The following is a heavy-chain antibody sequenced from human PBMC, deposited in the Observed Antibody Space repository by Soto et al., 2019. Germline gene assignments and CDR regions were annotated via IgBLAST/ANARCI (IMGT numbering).Heavy chain of an antibody. CDR2: INPNSGGT. V-gene: IGHV1-2*04. Sequence: GASVKVSCKASGYTFTGYYMHWVRQAPGQGLEWMGWINPNSGGTNYAQKFQGWVTMTRDTSISTAYMELSRLRSDDSAVYYCARVTQDFYYGMDVWGQGTTVTVS. CDR1: GYTFTGYY. J-gene: IGHJ6*02. CDR3: ARVTQDFYYGMDV. D-gene: IGHD2-15*01.